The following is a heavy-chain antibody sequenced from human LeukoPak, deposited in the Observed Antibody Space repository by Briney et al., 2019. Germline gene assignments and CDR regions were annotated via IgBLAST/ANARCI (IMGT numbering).Heavy chain of an antibody. CDR2: ISSTGKTL. CDR1: GFSFSDYY. V-gene: IGHV3-11*01. CDR3: ARAQDPSYGMDV. Sequence: GRSLRLSCAASGFSFSDYYMCWIRQAPGKGLEWLSYISSTGKTLYYADSVRGRFTISRDNAKNSLYLQMNSLRAEDTAVYFCARAQDPSYGMDVWGQGTTVTVSS. J-gene: IGHJ6*02. D-gene: IGHD2-15*01.